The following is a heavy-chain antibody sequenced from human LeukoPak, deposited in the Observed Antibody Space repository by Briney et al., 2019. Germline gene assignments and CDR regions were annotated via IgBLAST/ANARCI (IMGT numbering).Heavy chain of an antibody. V-gene: IGHV3-66*01. Sequence: PGGSLRLSCAASGFIVSSNYMSWVRQAPGKVLEWVSIIYSGGNTYYADSVKGRFTISRDISKNTVSLQMNSLRAEDTAVYYCTRVRIEVAGWVPFDYWGQGTLVSVSS. D-gene: IGHD6-19*01. J-gene: IGHJ4*02. CDR2: IYSGGNT. CDR3: TRVRIEVAGWVPFDY. CDR1: GFIVSSNY.